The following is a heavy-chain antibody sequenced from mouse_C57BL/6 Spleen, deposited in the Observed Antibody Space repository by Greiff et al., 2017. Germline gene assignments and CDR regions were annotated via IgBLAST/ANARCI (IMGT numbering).Heavy chain of an antibody. J-gene: IGHJ2*01. V-gene: IGHV3-6*01. CDR3: ARDDDSLFDY. D-gene: IGHD2-4*01. CDR1: GYSITSGYY. CDR2: ISYDGSN. Sequence: VQLKESGPGLVKPSQSLSLTCSVTGYSITSGYYWNWIRQFPGNKLEWMGYISYDGSNNYNPSLKNRISITRDTSKNQFFLKLNSVTTEDTATYYCARDDDSLFDYWGQGTTLTVSS.